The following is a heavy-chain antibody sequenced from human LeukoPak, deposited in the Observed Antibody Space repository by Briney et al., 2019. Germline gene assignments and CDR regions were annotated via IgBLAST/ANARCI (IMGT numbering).Heavy chain of an antibody. CDR1: GGSISSYY. CDR2: IYYSGST. D-gene: IGHD3-9*01. J-gene: IGHJ3*02. CDR3: ARGASGLRYFDWLPDGAFDI. Sequence: PSETLSLTCTVSGGSISSYYWSWIRQPPGKGLEWIGYIYYSGSTNYNPSLKSRVTISVDTSKNQFSLKLSSVTAADTAVYYCARGASGLRYFDWLPDGAFDIWGQGTMVTVSS. V-gene: IGHV4-59*01.